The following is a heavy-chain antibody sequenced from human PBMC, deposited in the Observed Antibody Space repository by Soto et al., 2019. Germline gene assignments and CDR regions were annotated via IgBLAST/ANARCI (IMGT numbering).Heavy chain of an antibody. J-gene: IGHJ4*02. CDR3: AKQFRDTCAVFAF. Sequence: SETLSLTCTVSGGSINKYYWSWIRQPPGKGLEWIGYIDDSGTTNYNPSLQSRVTISLDTYKNQFSLKLNSVTPVDTAVYFCAKQFRDTCAVFAFWGQGTLDTVYS. CDR1: GGSINKYY. V-gene: IGHV4-59*08. D-gene: IGHD2-2*02. CDR2: IDDSGTT.